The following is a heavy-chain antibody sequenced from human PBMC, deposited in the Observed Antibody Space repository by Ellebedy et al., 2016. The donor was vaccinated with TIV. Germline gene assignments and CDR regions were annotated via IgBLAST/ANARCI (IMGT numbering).Heavy chain of an antibody. D-gene: IGHD3-16*01. Sequence: PGGSLRLSCAASGFTFSDYYMSWIRQAPGKGLEWVSYISSSGSTIYYADSVKGRFTISRDNAKNSLYLQMNSLRAEDTAVYYCARVRWYLRLGLRYFDLWGRGTLVTVSS. CDR1: GFTFSDYY. J-gene: IGHJ2*01. CDR2: ISSSGSTI. V-gene: IGHV3-11*04. CDR3: ARVRWYLRLGLRYFDL.